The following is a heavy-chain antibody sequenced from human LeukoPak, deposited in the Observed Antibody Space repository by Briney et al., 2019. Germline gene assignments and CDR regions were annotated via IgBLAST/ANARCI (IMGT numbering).Heavy chain of an antibody. Sequence: ASLKVSCKASGYSFTSYGISWVRQAPGQGLEWMGWISAYNGNTNYAQKLQGRVTMTTDTSTNTAYMDLRSLRSDDTAVYYCARATSRSGPDYWGQGTLVTVSS. CDR3: ARATSRSGPDY. D-gene: IGHD2-2*01. CDR2: ISAYNGNT. V-gene: IGHV1-18*01. J-gene: IGHJ4*02. CDR1: GYSFTSYG.